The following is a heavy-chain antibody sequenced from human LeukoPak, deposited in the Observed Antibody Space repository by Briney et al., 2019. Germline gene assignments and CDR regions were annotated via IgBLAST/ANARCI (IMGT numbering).Heavy chain of an antibody. CDR2: IHYNGITK. CDR1: GFTFTISG. CDR3: VKDQGNNIGFWYYFDY. D-gene: IGHD1/OR15-1a*01. J-gene: IGHJ4*02. Sequence: GGSLRLSCSASGFTFTISGMHWVRQAPGKGLEWVSFIHYNGITKHYADSVKGRFTISRDNSKNALFLEMNSLRAEDTAMYYCVKDQGNNIGFWYYFDYWGQGTVVTVSS. V-gene: IGHV3-30*02.